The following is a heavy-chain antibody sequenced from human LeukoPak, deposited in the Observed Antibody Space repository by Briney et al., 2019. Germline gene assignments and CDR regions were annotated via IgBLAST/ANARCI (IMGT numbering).Heavy chain of an antibody. Sequence: GGSLRLSCAASGFTFSSYWMSWVRQAPGMGLEWVANIKQDGSDQNYADSVKGRFTVSRDNAKNSLYLQMNSLRAEDTAVYYCAREPKSRSSGWSFDCWGQGTLVTVSS. J-gene: IGHJ4*02. D-gene: IGHD6-19*01. CDR3: AREPKSRSSGWSFDC. CDR2: IKQDGSDQ. V-gene: IGHV3-7*01. CDR1: GFTFSSYW.